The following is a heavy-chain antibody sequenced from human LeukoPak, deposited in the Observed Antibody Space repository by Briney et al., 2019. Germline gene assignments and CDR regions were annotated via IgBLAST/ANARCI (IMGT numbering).Heavy chain of an antibody. J-gene: IGHJ4*02. CDR2: ISGSGGST. V-gene: IGHV3-23*01. D-gene: IGHD6-19*01. CDR3: AKDRRYSSGWYVRFDY. Sequence: GGSLRLSCAASGFTFSSYAMSWVRQAPGKGLEWVSAISGSGGSTYYADSVKGRFTISRDNSKNTLYLHMNSLRAEDTAVYYCAKDRRYSSGWYVRFDYWGQGTLVTVSS. CDR1: GFTFSSYA.